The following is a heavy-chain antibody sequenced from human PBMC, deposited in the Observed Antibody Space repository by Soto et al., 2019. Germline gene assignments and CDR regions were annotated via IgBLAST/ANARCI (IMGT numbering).Heavy chain of an antibody. D-gene: IGHD5-12*01. V-gene: IGHV3-23*01. CDR3: AKDWTWMKPHFDY. CDR2: ISASGDDT. J-gene: IGHJ4*02. Sequence: GGSLRLSCAASGFTFSTYAMSWVRQAPGKGLEWVSAISASGDDTYYADSVQGRFTISRDNSKNTLYLQLNSLRAEDTAVYYCAKDWTWMKPHFDYWGQGTLVTVSS. CDR1: GFTFSTYA.